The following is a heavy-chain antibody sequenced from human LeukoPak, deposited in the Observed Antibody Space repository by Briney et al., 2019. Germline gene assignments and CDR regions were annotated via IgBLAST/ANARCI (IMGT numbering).Heavy chain of an antibody. CDR1: GFTFSSYA. Sequence: PGGSLRLSCAASGFTFSSYAMSWVRQAPGKGLEWVSAISGSGGCTYYADSVKGRFTISRDNSKNTLYLQMNSLRAEDTAVYYCAKGPTYYDILTGYYSGYYFDYWGQGTLVTVSS. CDR2: ISGSGGCT. J-gene: IGHJ4*02. V-gene: IGHV3-23*01. D-gene: IGHD3-9*01. CDR3: AKGPTYYDILTGYYSGYYFDY.